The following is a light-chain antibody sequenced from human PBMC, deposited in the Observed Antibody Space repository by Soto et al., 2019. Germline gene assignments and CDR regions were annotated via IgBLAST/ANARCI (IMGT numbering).Light chain of an antibody. J-gene: IGLJ1*01. V-gene: IGLV3-21*02. CDR3: QVWASTAEFFV. CDR2: DAT. Sequence: SYELTQPPSVSGAPGQTARITCGGDKLGSKIVHWYKQRPGQAPVAVVFDATDRPSGIPDRFSASRSGDTATLTISRVDAGDEADYFCQVWASTAEFFVFGSGTKVTVL. CDR1: KLGSKI.